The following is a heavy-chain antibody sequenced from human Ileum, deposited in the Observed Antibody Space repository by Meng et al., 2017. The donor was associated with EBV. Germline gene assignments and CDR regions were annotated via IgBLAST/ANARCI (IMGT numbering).Heavy chain of an antibody. V-gene: IGHV4-28*01. CDR2: IYYSGST. CDR3: ARNVPGTSAYYD. J-gene: IGHJ4*02. Sequence: QGPLQESGPGLAKPAATLSLTCAVSGYSISRTNWWGWIRQPPGKGLEWIGYIYYSGSTSYNPSLESRVTMSVDTSKNQFSLNLNSVTAVDTAVYYCARNVPGTSAYYDWGQGTLVTVSS. CDR1: GYSISRTNW. D-gene: IGHD3-22*01.